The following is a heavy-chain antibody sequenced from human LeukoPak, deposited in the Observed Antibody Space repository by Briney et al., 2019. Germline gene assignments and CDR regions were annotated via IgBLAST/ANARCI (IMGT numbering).Heavy chain of an antibody. CDR3: ARGSGWLPDW. V-gene: IGHV4-59*01. CDR1: GGSITTYY. CDR2: IYDSGNT. J-gene: IGHJ4*02. D-gene: IGHD6-19*01. Sequence: TETLSLTCTVSGGSITTYYWSWIRQPPGKGLEWIGHIYDSGNTNYNPSVKGRVTISADTSKNEFSLQLTSVTAADTAVYYCARGSGWLPDWWGQGTLVTVSS.